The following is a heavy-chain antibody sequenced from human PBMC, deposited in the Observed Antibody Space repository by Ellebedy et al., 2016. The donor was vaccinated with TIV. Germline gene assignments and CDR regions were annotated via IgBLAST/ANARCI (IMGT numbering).Heavy chain of an antibody. V-gene: IGHV3-7*03. J-gene: IGHJ4*02. CDR1: GFTFSSYW. Sequence: GESLKISCVASGFTFSSYWMTWVRQAPGKGLEWVANIKQDGSEKYYVDSVKGRFTISRDNAKNSLYLQMNNLRAEDTAVYYCARDTSAGRAAWSFLHSNWGQGTLVTVSS. D-gene: IGHD3-3*01. CDR3: ARDTSAGRAAWSFLHSN. CDR2: IKQDGSEK.